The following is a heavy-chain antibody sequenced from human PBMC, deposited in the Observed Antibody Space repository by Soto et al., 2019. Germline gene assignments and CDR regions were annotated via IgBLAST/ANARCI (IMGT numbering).Heavy chain of an antibody. D-gene: IGHD6-13*01. Sequence: QVQLVESGGGVVQPGKSLRLSCAASGFTFSSYAMHWARQAPGKGLEWVTVISLRGGVADYAESVRGRFTISRDDSKNTLYLQMDSLRVEDTAVYYCARGTIVTRWYRDYWGQGTLVTVSS. V-gene: IGHV3-30*03. CDR1: GFTFSSYA. CDR2: ISLRGGVA. CDR3: ARGTIVTRWYRDY. J-gene: IGHJ4*02.